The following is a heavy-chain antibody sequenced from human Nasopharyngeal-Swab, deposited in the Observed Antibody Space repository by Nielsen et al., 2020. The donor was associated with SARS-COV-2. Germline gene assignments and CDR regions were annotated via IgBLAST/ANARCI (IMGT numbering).Heavy chain of an antibody. CDR2: IYTSGST. J-gene: IGHJ4*02. D-gene: IGHD4-17*01. Sequence: SETLSLTCTVSGGSISSGSYYWSWIRQPAGKGLEWIGCIYTSGSTNYNPSLKSRVTISVDTSKNQFSLKLSSVTAADTAVYYCARGDGDYYEDYFDYWGQGTLVTVSS. V-gene: IGHV4-61*02. CDR1: GGSISSGSYY. CDR3: ARGDGDYYEDYFDY.